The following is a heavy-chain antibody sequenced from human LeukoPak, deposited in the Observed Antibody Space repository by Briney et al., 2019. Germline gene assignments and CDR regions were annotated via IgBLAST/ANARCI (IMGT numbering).Heavy chain of an antibody. CDR1: GFTFGDFG. Sequence: PGGSLRLSCTASGFTFGDFGMEWVRQAPGKGLEWVAFIRHDGSDKYYADSVKGRFTISRDNSKNTLDLQMNSLRPDDTAVYYCAKDSYGPNNWGQGTLVTVSS. V-gene: IGHV3-30*02. CDR3: AKDSYGPNN. CDR2: IRHDGSDK. D-gene: IGHD4-17*01. J-gene: IGHJ4*02.